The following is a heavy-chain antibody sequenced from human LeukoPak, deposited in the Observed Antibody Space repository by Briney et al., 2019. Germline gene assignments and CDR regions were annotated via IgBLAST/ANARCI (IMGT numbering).Heavy chain of an antibody. V-gene: IGHV3-66*01. CDR3: ARDGYSSGWRTYYFDY. CDR1: GFTVSNTY. Sequence: PGGSLRLSCAASGFTVSNTYMTWVRQAPGKGLEWVSLIYTGGKTYYADSVKGRFTISRDNSKNTLYLQMNSLRAEDTAVYYCARDGYSSGWRTYYFDYWGQGTLVTVSS. J-gene: IGHJ4*02. CDR2: IYTGGKT. D-gene: IGHD6-19*01.